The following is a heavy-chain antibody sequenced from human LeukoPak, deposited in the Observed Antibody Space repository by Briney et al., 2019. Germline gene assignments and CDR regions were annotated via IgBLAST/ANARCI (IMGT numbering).Heavy chain of an antibody. V-gene: IGHV1-69*05. D-gene: IGHD3-22*01. J-gene: IGHJ4*02. CDR1: GGTFTNYA. CDR2: IIPIFDSA. CDR3: ASQDASIYSECSTSPTYSD. Sequence: SVKVSCKASGGTFTNYAFNWVRQAPGQGLEWMGRIIPIFDSAHYAQRFQGRITITTDESSTTAYMTLSSLTSDDTAVYYCASQDASIYSECSTSPTYSDWGQGTLVTVSS.